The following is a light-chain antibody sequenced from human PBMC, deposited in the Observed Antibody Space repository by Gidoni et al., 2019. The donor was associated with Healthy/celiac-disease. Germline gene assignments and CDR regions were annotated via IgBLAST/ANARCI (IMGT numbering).Light chain of an antibody. CDR1: SSDVGGYNY. V-gene: IGLV2-11*01. Sequence: QSALTQPRSVSGSPGQSVPISCTGTSSDVGGYNYVSWYQQHPGKAPKLMIYDVIKRPAGVPDRFSGSKSGNTASLTISGLQAEDEADYYCCSYAGSYTGVFGGGTKLTVL. J-gene: IGLJ3*02. CDR3: CSYAGSYTGV. CDR2: DVI.